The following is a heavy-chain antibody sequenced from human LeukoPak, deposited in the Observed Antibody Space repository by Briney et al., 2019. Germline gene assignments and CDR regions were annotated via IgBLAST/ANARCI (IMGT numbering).Heavy chain of an antibody. D-gene: IGHD3-3*01. CDR3: ARAPSEIGGYYPEYFRH. Sequence: GGSLRLSCAASGFTFSTYWMHWVRQAPGKGLVWVSRIKSDGSTNYADSVKGRFTISRDNAKNTLSLQMNSLRPEDTGVYYCARAPSEIGGYYPEYFRHWAQDTLVTVSS. CDR2: IKSDGST. J-gene: IGHJ1*01. V-gene: IGHV3-74*01. CDR1: GFTFSTYW.